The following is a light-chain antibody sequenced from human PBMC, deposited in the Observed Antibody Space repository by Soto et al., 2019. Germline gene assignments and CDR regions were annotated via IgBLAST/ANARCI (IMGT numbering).Light chain of an antibody. V-gene: IGKV1-39*01. CDR1: QSISIY. Sequence: DIQMTQSPSSLSASVGDTVTITCRASQSISIYLNWYQQNPGKAPSLLIYAASSFQNGVPSRFSGSGSGTDFTLTISSLQREDFATYCCQQSYRTPLTFGGGTKVEIK. CDR3: QQSYRTPLT. J-gene: IGKJ4*01. CDR2: AAS.